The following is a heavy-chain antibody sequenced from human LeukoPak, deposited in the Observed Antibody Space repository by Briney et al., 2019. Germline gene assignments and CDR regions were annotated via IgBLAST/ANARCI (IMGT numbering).Heavy chain of an antibody. D-gene: IGHD3-10*01. Sequence: SETLSLTCTVSGGSISRGDNYWSWIRQYPGKGLECIGYIYYSGRTYYNPSLKSRVTISIDTSRSQFSLRLSSVTAADTAVYYCARDRSGSSSLNAFNIWGQGTMVTVSS. CDR1: GGSISRGDNY. CDR2: IYYSGRT. V-gene: IGHV4-31*03. CDR3: ARDRSGSSSLNAFNI. J-gene: IGHJ3*02.